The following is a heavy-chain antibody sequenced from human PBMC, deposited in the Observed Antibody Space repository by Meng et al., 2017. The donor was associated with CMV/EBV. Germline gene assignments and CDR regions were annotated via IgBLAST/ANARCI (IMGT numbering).Heavy chain of an antibody. CDR1: GFTFSDYY. CDR2: VNSNNDAT. J-gene: IGHJ4*02. D-gene: IGHD6-19*01. CDR3: VRSSGWSLFDY. Sequence: QVQLGESGAGMKKPGASVKVSCTTSGFTFSDYYIHWVRQAPGQGLEWMGWVNSNNDATNCARKFQGRVSMTRDTSISTAHMELSRLMSDDTAVYYCVRSSGWSLFDYWGQGTLVTVSS. V-gene: IGHV1-2*02.